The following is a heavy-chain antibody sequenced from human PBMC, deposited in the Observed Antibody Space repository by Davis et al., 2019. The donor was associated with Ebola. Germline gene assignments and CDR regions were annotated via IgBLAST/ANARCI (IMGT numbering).Heavy chain of an antibody. Sequence: PGGSLRLSCAASGFTFSSYGMYWVRQAPGKGLEWVAAIWYDGSNKYYADSVKGRFTISRDNSENTLYLQMNSLRAEDTAVYYCAREGSDSYLDYWGQGTLVTVSS. CDR3: AREGSDSYLDY. CDR1: GFTFSSYG. CDR2: IWYDGSNK. J-gene: IGHJ4*02. V-gene: IGHV3-33*01. D-gene: IGHD3-10*01.